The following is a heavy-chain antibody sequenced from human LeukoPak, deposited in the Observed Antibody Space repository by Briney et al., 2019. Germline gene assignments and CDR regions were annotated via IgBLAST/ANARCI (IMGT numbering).Heavy chain of an antibody. J-gene: IGHJ6*02. CDR2: ISGSGGRT. CDR1: GFTFSSYA. V-gene: IGHV3-23*01. CDR3: AKDLPGDPDDQYYGMDV. Sequence: GASLRLSCAASGFTFSSYAMSWVRQAPGKGLECVSAISGSGGRTYYAASVKGRFTISRDNSKNTLHLQLNSLRAEVTALYYCAKDLPGDPDDQYYGMDVWGQGTTVTVSS. D-gene: IGHD4-17*01.